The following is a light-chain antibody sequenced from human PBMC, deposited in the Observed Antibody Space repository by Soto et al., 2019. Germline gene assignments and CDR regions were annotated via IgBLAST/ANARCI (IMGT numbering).Light chain of an antibody. CDR3: QQSYSTPT. CDR2: GAS. V-gene: IGKV1-39*01. CDR1: QNIRSY. J-gene: IGKJ1*01. Sequence: DIQMTQSPSSLSASVGDRVTITCRASQNIRSYLNWYQQKPGKAPNLLIYGASSLQSGVPSSFSGSGSGTDFTLTISSLQPEDIATYYCQQSYSTPTFGQGTKVEIK.